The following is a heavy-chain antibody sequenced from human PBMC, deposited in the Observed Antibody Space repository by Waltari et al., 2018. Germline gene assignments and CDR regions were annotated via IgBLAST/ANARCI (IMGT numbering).Heavy chain of an antibody. J-gene: IGHJ4*02. CDR3: ARDRGIGLYFDS. D-gene: IGHD1-26*01. V-gene: IGHV4-4*02. Sequence: QLQLQESGPGLVKSSGTLSLTCTVSGDSMNSNSWWSWVRQPPEKGLEWIGQIHRSGRNNYNPSLESRVTISLDTSNRQFSLKLTSTTAADTAVYYCARDRGIGLYFDSWGQGTVVTVSP. CDR2: IHRSGRN. CDR1: GDSMNSNSW.